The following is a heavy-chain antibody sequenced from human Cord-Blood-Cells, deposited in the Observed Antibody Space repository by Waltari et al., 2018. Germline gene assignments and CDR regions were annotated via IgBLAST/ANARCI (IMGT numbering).Heavy chain of an antibody. CDR2: TYYRSKWYN. CDR3: ARDDNSWNWFDP. Sequence: QVQLQQSGPGLVKPSQTLSLPCAISGDSFSSTSSSWNWLRQSPSRGLEWLGRTYYRSKWYNDYAVSVKSRITINPDTSKNQFSLQLNSVTPEDTAVYYCARDDNSWNWFDPWGQGTLVTVSS. CDR1: GDSFSSTSSS. D-gene: IGHD6-13*01. V-gene: IGHV6-1*01. J-gene: IGHJ5*02.